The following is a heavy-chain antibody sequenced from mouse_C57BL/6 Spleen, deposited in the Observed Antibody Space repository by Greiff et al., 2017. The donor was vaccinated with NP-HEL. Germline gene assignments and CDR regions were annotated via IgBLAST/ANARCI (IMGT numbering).Heavy chain of an antibody. CDR1: GFSLTSYG. J-gene: IGHJ4*01. Sequence: VQLQPSGPGLVAPSQSLSITCTVSGFSLTSYGVPWVRQPPGTGLEWLVVIWSDGSTTYNSALKSRLSISKDNSKSQVFLKMNSLQTDDTAMYYCARHSRDNYAMDYWGQGTSVTVSS. CDR3: ARHSRDNYAMDY. V-gene: IGHV2-6-1*01. CDR2: IWSDGST.